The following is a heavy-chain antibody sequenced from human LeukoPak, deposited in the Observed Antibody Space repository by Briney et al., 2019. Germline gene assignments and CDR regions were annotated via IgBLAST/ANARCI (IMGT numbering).Heavy chain of an antibody. Sequence: GGSLRLSCAASGFTFSGYGMHWVRQAPGKGLEWVAVIWYDGSNKYYADSVKGRFTISRDNSKNTLYLQMNSLRAEDTAAYYCAKDDKYYDSSGYSDYWGQGTLVTVSS. CDR3: AKDDKYYDSSGYSDY. J-gene: IGHJ4*02. CDR1: GFTFSGYG. CDR2: IWYDGSNK. D-gene: IGHD3-22*01. V-gene: IGHV3-33*06.